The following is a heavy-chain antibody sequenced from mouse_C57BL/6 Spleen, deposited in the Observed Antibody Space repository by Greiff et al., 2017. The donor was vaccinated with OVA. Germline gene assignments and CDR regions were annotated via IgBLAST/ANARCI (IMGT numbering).Heavy chain of an antibody. V-gene: IGHV1-64*01. J-gene: IGHJ1*03. CDR2: IPPNSGST. Sequence: QVQLKQPGAELVKPGASVMLSCKASGYTFTSYWMHWVKQRPGQGLEWIGMIPPNSGSTNYNEKFKSKATLTVDKSSSTAYMQLSSLTSEDSAVYYCTITTVVARGPSWYFDVWGTGTTVTVSS. CDR3: TITTVVARGPSWYFDV. D-gene: IGHD1-1*01. CDR1: GYTFTSYW.